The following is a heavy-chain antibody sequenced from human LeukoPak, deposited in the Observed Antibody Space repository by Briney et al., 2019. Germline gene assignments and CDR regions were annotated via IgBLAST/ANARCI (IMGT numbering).Heavy chain of an antibody. CDR3: ARSSQSTGDPFQY. CDR1: GYYFTRHW. V-gene: IGHV5-51*01. J-gene: IGHJ1*01. Sequence: GESLKISCKGSGYYFTRHWIGWVRQMPGKGLEWMGIIYPGDSDTRYSPSYQGQVTISADKSISTAYLQWSSLKASGTAMYYCARSSQSTGDPFQYWGLGTLVTVSS. D-gene: IGHD1-1*01. CDR2: IYPGDSDT.